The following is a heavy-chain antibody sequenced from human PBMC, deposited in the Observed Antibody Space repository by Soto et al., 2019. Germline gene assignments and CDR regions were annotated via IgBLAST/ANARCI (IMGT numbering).Heavy chain of an antibody. CDR3: AKDHNXGDYDLLMYYYYYGMDV. V-gene: IGHV3-30*18. CDR2: ISYDGSNK. Sequence: GGSLRLSCAASGFTFSSYGMHWVRQAPGKGLEWVAVISYDGSNKYYADSVKGRFTISRDNSKNTLYLQINSLRAEDTAVYYCAKDHNXGDYDLLMYYYYYGMDVWGQGTTVTVSS. CDR1: GFTFSSYG. J-gene: IGHJ6*02. D-gene: IGHD4-17*01.